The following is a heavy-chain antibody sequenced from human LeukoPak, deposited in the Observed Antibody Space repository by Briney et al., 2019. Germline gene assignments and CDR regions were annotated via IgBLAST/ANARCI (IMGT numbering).Heavy chain of an antibody. D-gene: IGHD1-26*01. J-gene: IGHJ4*02. V-gene: IGHV3-23*01. Sequence: PGGSLRLSCAASGFTFSSYAMSWVRQAPGKGLEWVSAISGSGGSTYYADSVKGRFTISRDNSKNTLYLQMNSLRAEDTAVYYCAKRGIVGGRRGPFDYWGQGTLVTVSS. CDR3: AKRGIVGGRRGPFDY. CDR1: GFTFSSYA. CDR2: ISGSGGST.